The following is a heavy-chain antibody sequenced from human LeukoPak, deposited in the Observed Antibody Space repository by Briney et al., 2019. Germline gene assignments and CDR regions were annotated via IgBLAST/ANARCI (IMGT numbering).Heavy chain of an antibody. J-gene: IGHJ4*02. D-gene: IGHD2-2*01. CDR3: ARHRSTSDLFDS. CDR2: THPGDSDT. Sequence: GESLKISCQASGYSFSSWWIGWVRQMPGKGLEWVGITHPGDSDTRYSPSLQGQVTISADKSISTVCLQWSSLRASDTAVYYCARHRSTSDLFDSWGQGTLVTVSS. CDR1: GYSFSSWW. V-gene: IGHV5-51*01.